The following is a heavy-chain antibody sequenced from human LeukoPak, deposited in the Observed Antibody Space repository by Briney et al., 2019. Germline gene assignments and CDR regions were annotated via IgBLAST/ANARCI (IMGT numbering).Heavy chain of an antibody. J-gene: IGHJ4*02. Sequence: HGESLKVSCKASGYTFTSYGISWVRQAPGQGLEWMGWISAYNGNTNYAQKLQGRVTMTTDTSTSTAYMELRSLRSDDTAVYYCACDSGSYYHALDYWGQGTLVTVSS. V-gene: IGHV1-18*01. CDR2: ISAYNGNT. CDR1: GYTFTSYG. CDR3: ACDSGSYYHALDY. D-gene: IGHD1-26*01.